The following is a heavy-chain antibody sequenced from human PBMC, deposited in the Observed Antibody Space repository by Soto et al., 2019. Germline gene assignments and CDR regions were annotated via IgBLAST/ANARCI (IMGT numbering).Heavy chain of an antibody. CDR3: AHVNTFYFGSGNNF. Sequence: QITFKESGPTLVKPTQTLTLTCTFSGFSLSTSGVGVGWIRQPPGNALEWLALIYWDDDKLDSPSLKSRLTITKDTSKNQVDLRMTEMDPVDTATYYCAHVNTFYFGSGNNFWGQGTLVTVSS. V-gene: IGHV2-5*02. CDR1: GFSLSTSGVG. CDR2: IYWDDDK. D-gene: IGHD3-10*01. J-gene: IGHJ4*02.